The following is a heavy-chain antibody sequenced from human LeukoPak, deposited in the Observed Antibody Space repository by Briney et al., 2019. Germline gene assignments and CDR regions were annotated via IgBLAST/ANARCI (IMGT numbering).Heavy chain of an antibody. CDR3: ARGRDDYSNLH. D-gene: IGHD4-11*01. CDR1: GGSISSGGYY. V-gene: IGHV4-31*03. CDR2: IYYSGST. J-gene: IGHJ4*02. Sequence: PSETLSLTCTVSGGSISSGGYYWSWIRQHPGKGLEWIGYIYYSGSTYYNPSLKSRVTISVDTSKNQFSLKLSSVTAADTAVYYCARGRDDYSNLHWGQGTLVTVSS.